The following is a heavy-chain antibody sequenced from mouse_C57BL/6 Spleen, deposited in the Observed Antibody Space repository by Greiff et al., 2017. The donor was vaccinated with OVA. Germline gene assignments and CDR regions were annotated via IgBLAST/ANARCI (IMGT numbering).Heavy chain of an antibody. CDR1: GYTFTSYW. Sequence: QVQLQQPGAELVMPGASVKLSCKASGYTFTSYWMHWVKQRPGQGLEWIGEIDPSDSYTNYNQKFKGKSTLTVYKSSSTAYMQLSSLTSEDSAVYYCARKGTGTGYWGQGTTLTVSS. CDR3: ARKGTGTGY. CDR2: IDPSDSYT. V-gene: IGHV1-69*01. J-gene: IGHJ2*01. D-gene: IGHD4-1*01.